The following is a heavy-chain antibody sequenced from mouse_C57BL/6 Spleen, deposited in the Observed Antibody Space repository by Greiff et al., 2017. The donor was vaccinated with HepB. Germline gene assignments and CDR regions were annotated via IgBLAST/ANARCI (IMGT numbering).Heavy chain of an antibody. J-gene: IGHJ2*01. Sequence: VQLQQPGAELVRPGSSVKLSCKASGYTFTSYWMDWVKQRPGQGLEWIGNIYPSDSETHYNQKFKDKATLTVDKSSSTAYMQLSSLTSEDSAVYYCARSARGVYFDYWGQGTTLTVSS. CDR2: IYPSDSET. CDR3: ARSARGVYFDY. CDR1: GYTFTSYW. V-gene: IGHV1-61*01.